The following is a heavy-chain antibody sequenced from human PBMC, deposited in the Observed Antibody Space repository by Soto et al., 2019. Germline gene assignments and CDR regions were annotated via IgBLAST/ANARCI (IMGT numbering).Heavy chain of an antibody. Sequence: GGSLRLSCAASGFTFSSDSMSWVRQAPGKGLQHAATINSSGGSTYHGNATKSRFTISRDNSKNPRSLKMDGPRAEDTAVYSCAVGTEMAAIPEYFDYWGQGTLVTVSS. CDR1: GFTFSSDS. J-gene: IGHJ4*02. CDR3: AVGTEMAAIPEYFDY. D-gene: IGHD2-21*02. V-gene: IGHV3-23*01. CDR2: INSSGGST.